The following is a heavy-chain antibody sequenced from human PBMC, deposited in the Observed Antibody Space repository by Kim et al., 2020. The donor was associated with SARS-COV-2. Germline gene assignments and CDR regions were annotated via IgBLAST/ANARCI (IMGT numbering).Heavy chain of an antibody. CDR2: LNHSGST. CDR1: GGSFSGYY. CDR3: ARGPPILTGYYWRGFRAFDI. Sequence: SETLSLTCAVYGGSFSGYYWSWIRQPPGKGLEWIGELNHSGSTNYNPSLKSRVTISVDTSKNQFSLKLSSVTAADTAVYYCARGPPILTGYYWRGFRAFDIWGQGTMVTVSS. D-gene: IGHD3-9*01. V-gene: IGHV4-34*01. J-gene: IGHJ3*02.